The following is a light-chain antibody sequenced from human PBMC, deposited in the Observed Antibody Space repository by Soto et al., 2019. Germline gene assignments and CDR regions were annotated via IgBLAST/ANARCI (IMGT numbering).Light chain of an antibody. CDR3: QQRATWPLT. J-gene: IGKJ4*01. Sequence: EIVLTQSPATLSLSPGERATLSCRASQSLNNYLAWYQKKPGQAPSLLIYEAYNRATGIPARFSGSGSGSDFTLTISGVEPEDSAVYYCQQRATWPLTFGGGTKLEIK. V-gene: IGKV3-11*01. CDR1: QSLNNY. CDR2: EAY.